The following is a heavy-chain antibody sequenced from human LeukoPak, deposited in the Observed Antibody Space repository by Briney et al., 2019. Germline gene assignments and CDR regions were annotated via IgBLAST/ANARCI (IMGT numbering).Heavy chain of an antibody. Sequence: PSETLSLTCTVSGGSISSYYWSWIRQPPGKGLEWIGYIYYSGSTNYNPSLKSRVTISVDTSKNQFSLKLSSVTAADTALYYCARGGSGSYYGFDYWGQGTLVTVSS. V-gene: IGHV4-59*01. J-gene: IGHJ4*02. D-gene: IGHD3-10*01. CDR1: GGSISSYY. CDR2: IYYSGST. CDR3: ARGGSGSYYGFDY.